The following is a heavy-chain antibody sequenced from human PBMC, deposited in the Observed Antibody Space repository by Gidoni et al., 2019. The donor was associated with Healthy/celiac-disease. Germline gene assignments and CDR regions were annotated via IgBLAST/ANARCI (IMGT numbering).Heavy chain of an antibody. CDR3: AGAPNDGYLFLRRNYFDY. J-gene: IGHJ4*02. CDR2: INHSGST. Sequence: GSFSGHHWIWIRQPPGKGLEWIGEINHSGSTNYNPALKSRVTISVDTSKNQFSLKLSSVTAADTAVYYCAGAPNDGYLFLRRNYFDYWGQGTLVTVSS. V-gene: IGHV4-34*01. CDR1: GSFSGHH. D-gene: IGHD5-12*01.